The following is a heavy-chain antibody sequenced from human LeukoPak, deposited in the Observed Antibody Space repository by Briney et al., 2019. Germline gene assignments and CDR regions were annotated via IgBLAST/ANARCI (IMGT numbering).Heavy chain of an antibody. J-gene: IGHJ5*02. CDR3: AKVQNNDFWSGPLNWFDP. CDR2: IRYDGSNK. V-gene: IGHV3-30*02. Sequence: GGSLRLSCAASGFTFSSYGMHWVRQAPGKGLEWVAFIRYDGSNKYYADSVKGRFTISRDNSKNTLYLQMNSLRAEDTAVYYCAKVQNNDFWSGPLNWFDPWGQGTLVTVSS. CDR1: GFTFSSYG. D-gene: IGHD3-3*01.